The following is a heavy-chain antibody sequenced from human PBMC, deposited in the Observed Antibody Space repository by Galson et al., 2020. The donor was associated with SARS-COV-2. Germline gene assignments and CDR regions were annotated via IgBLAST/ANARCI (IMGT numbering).Heavy chain of an antibody. J-gene: IGHJ6*03. CDR3: ARGGFPYYYYMDV. CDR1: GFTFGDFA. V-gene: IGHV3-49*03. CDR2: IRSRTYDGTT. Sequence: GGSLRLSCTVAGFTFGDFAMSWFCQAPGKGLEWVGFIRSRTYDGTTEYAASVKDRFTISRDDSKNVAYLQMNSLITEDTAVYYCARGGFPYYYYMDVWGKGTPVTVSS.